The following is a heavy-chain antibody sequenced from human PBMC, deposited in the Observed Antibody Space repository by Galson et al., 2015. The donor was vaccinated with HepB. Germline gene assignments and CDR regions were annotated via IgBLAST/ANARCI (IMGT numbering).Heavy chain of an antibody. D-gene: IGHD5-18*01. CDR1: GYTFTSYG. J-gene: IGHJ4*02. CDR3: ARAPSDTAMITDFDY. V-gene: IGHV1-18*01. CDR2: VSTYNGNT. Sequence: SVKVSCKASGYTFTSYGISWVRQAPGQGLEWMGWVSTYNGNTNYAQKLRGRVTMTTDTSTSTAYMEVRSLISDDTAVYYCARAPSDTAMITDFDYWGQGTLVTVSS.